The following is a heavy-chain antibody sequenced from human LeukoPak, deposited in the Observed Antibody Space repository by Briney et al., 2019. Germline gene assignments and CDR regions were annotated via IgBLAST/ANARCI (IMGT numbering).Heavy chain of an antibody. V-gene: IGHV4-59*08. CDR1: GDSISGYF. CDR2: IHYSGAT. CDR3: ARVDVDSSSWNGWSWFDP. Sequence: SETLSLTCTVSGDSISGYFWSWIRQTPGKGLEWIGYIHYSGATNYNPSLRSRVTMSVDMSKDQFSLKLSSVNAADTAMYYCARVDVDSSSWNGWSWFDPWGQGTLVTVSS. D-gene: IGHD6-13*01. J-gene: IGHJ5*02.